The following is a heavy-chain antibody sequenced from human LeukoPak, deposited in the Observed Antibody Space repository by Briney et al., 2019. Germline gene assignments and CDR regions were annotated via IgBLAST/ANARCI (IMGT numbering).Heavy chain of an antibody. CDR2: IKQDGSEK. V-gene: IGHV3-7*03. Sequence: GGSLRLSCAASGFTFSSYWMSWVRQAPGKGLEWVANIKQDGSEKYYVDSVKGRFTISRDNAKNSLYLQMNSLRAEDTALYYCAKDLRAVAGLYYYYGMDVWGQGTTVTVSS. CDR3: AKDLRAVAGLYYYYGMDV. J-gene: IGHJ6*02. CDR1: GFTFSSYW. D-gene: IGHD6-19*01.